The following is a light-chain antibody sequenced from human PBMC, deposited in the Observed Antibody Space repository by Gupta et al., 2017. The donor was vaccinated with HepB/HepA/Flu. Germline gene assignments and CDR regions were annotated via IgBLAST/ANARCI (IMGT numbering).Light chain of an antibody. CDR1: QSLSNTY. J-gene: IGKJ1*01. CDR2: VAS. V-gene: IGKV3-20*01. Sequence: EIVLTQSPGTLSLSPGERATLSCSASQSLSNTYLHWYQQRPGQSPRLLIYVASSSDTGSPERLSRSGSVRDFTRTSISRETEDFEAYYGQPYGNSRTFGQGTKVEIK. CDR3: QPYGNSRT.